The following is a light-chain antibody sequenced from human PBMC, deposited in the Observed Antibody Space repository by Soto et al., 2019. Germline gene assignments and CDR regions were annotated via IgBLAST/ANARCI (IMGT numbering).Light chain of an antibody. CDR3: QQRSNWLT. CDR1: QSVSSY. V-gene: IGKV3-11*01. Sequence: EVVMTQSPATLSVSPGDTATLSCRASQSVSSYLAWYQQKPGQAPRLLIYDASNRATGIPARFSGSGSGTDFTLTISSLEPEDFAVYYCQQRSNWLTFGGGTKVDIK. CDR2: DAS. J-gene: IGKJ4*01.